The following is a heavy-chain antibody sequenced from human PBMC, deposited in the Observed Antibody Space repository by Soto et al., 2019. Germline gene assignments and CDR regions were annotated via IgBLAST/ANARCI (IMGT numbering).Heavy chain of an antibody. CDR2: IYYSGST. V-gene: IGHV4-31*03. Sequence: TLSLTCTVSGGSISSGGYYWSWIRQHPGKGLEWIGYIYYSGSTYYNPSLKSRVTISVDTSKNQFSLKLSSVTAADTAVYYCARGSSSSWSYFDYWGQGTLVTVPQ. CDR3: ARGSSSSWSYFDY. D-gene: IGHD6-13*01. CDR1: GGSISSGGYY. J-gene: IGHJ4*02.